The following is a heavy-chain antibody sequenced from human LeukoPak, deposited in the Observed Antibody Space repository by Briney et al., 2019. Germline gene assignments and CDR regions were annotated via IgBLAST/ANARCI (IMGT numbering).Heavy chain of an antibody. Sequence: GGSLRLSCAASGFDFNIYEMIWVRQAPGKEPEWISYISSSGSLVYYADSVRGRFTVSRDNAQKSLFLQMNGLRVEDTAMYYCARDSLHNYGGTGYGYYFDYWGQGTPVTVSS. CDR1: GFDFNIYE. D-gene: IGHD4/OR15-4a*01. CDR3: ARDSLHNYGGTGYGYYFDY. V-gene: IGHV3-48*03. J-gene: IGHJ4*02. CDR2: ISSSGSLV.